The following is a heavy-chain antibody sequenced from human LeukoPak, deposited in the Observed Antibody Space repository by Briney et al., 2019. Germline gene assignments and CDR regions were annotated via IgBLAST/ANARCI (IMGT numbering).Heavy chain of an antibody. V-gene: IGHV4-4*09. CDR3: ARRIDYYYYMDV. CDR2: SDISGST. J-gene: IGHJ6*03. Sequence: SETLSLACIVSGDSIRSYYRNWIRQPPGKGLEWIGYSDISGSTNYNPSLKSRVTISIHTSKNQFSLKLSSVTAADTAVYYCARRIDYYYYMDVWGKGTTVTVSS. D-gene: IGHD2-21*01. CDR1: GDSIRSYY.